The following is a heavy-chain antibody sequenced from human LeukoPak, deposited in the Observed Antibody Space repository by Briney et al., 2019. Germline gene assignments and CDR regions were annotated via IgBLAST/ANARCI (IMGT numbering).Heavy chain of an antibody. V-gene: IGHV3-7*03. D-gene: IGHD3-10*02. J-gene: IGHJ4*02. CDR1: GFTLSTYW. CDR2: INPDGSGK. CDR3: ARTAMGDFVRFPNDY. Sequence: GGSLRLSCEASGFTLSTYWMNWVRQVPGKGLDWVANINPDGSGKRYVDSVKGRFTISRDNSKNTLSLQMDSLRAEDTAVYYCARTAMGDFVRFPNDYWGQGTLVTVSS.